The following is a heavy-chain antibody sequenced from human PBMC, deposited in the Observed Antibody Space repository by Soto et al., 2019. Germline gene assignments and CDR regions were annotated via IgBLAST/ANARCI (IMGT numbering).Heavy chain of an antibody. Sequence: ASVKVSCKASGYTFTSYGISWVRQAPGQGLEWMGWISAYNGNTNYAQKLQGRVTMTTDTSTSTAYMELRSLRSDDTAVYYCARDPVAANYYYYYMDVWGKGTTVTVSS. D-gene: IGHD2-15*01. V-gene: IGHV1-18*01. J-gene: IGHJ6*03. CDR1: GYTFTSYG. CDR2: ISAYNGNT. CDR3: ARDPVAANYYYYYMDV.